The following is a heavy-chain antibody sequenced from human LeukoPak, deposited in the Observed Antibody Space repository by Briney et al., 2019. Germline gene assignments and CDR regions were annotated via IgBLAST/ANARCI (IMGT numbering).Heavy chain of an antibody. J-gene: IGHJ4*02. CDR1: GFTFSSYA. Sequence: HPGRSLRLSCAASGFTFSSYAMSWVRQAPGKGLEWVSAISGSGGSTYYADSVKGRFTISRDNSKNTLYLQMNSLRAEDTAVYYCAKGRYSSSAGYFDYWGQGTLVTVSS. CDR2: ISGSGGST. V-gene: IGHV3-23*01. D-gene: IGHD6-13*01. CDR3: AKGRYSSSAGYFDY.